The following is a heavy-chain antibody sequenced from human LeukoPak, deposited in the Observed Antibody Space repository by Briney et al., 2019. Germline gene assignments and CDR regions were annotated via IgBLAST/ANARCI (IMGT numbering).Heavy chain of an antibody. CDR2: INHSGST. J-gene: IGHJ5*02. V-gene: IGHV4-34*01. CDR3: ARQSGYYNWFDP. CDR1: GGSFSGYY. Sequence: SETLSLTCAVYGGSFSGYYWSWIRQPPGKGLEWIGEINHSGSTNYNPSLKSRVTISVDTSKNQFPLKLSSVTAADTAVYYCARQSGYYNWFDPWGQGTLVTVSS. D-gene: IGHD3-3*01.